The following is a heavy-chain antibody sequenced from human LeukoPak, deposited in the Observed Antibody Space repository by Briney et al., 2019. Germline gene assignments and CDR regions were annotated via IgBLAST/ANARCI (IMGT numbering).Heavy chain of an antibody. D-gene: IGHD6-19*01. Sequence: SETLSLTCTVSGASVSSDSYYWSWIRQPPGKGLEWIGYMYYSGSTNYNPSLKSRVTISVDTSKNQFSLKLSSVTAADTAVYYCARFPPGIAVAGHNDYWGQGTLVIVSS. CDR1: GASVSSDSYY. CDR3: ARFPPGIAVAGHNDY. CDR2: MYYSGST. J-gene: IGHJ4*02. V-gene: IGHV4-61*01.